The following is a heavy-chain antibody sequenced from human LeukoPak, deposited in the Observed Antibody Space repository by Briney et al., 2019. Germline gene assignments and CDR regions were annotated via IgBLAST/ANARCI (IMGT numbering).Heavy chain of an antibody. CDR1: GFTFDDYA. Sequence: PGRSLRLSCAASGFTFDDYAMHWVRQAPGKGLEWVSGISWNSGSIGYADSVKGRFTISRDNAKNSLYLQMNSLRAEDTALYYCAKDISYDSGGYYSEWGQGTLVTVSS. J-gene: IGHJ4*02. CDR3: AKDISYDSGGYYSE. V-gene: IGHV3-9*01. CDR2: ISWNSGSI. D-gene: IGHD3-22*01.